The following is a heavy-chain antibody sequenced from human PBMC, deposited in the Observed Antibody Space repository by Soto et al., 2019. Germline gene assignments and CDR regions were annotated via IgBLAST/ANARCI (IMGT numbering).Heavy chain of an antibody. CDR3: AKGVRLLLRMAFDI. D-gene: IGHD2-15*01. CDR2: ISWNSGSI. J-gene: IGHJ3*02. Sequence: GWSLRLSCVASGFVVVGYAMHWDRQAPGKGLEWVSGISWNSGSIGYADSVKGRFTISRDNAKNSLYLQMNSLRAEDTALYYCAKGVRLLLRMAFDIWGQGTMVTVS. CDR1: GFVVVGYA. V-gene: IGHV3-9*01.